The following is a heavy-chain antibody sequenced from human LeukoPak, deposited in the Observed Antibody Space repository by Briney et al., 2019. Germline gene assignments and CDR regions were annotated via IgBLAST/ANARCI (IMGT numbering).Heavy chain of an antibody. J-gene: IGHJ4*02. V-gene: IGHV1-2*06. CDR2: INPNSGGT. Sequence: ASVKVSCKASGYTFTCYYMHWVRQAPGQGLEWMGRINPNSGGTNYAQKFQGRVTMTRDTSISTAYMELSRLRSDDTAVYYCARVQSLTHFDYWGQGTLVTVSS. CDR3: ARVQSLTHFDY. CDR1: GYTFTCYY.